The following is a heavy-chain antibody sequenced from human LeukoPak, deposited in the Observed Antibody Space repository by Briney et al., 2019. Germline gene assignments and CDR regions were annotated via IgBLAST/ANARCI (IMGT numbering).Heavy chain of an antibody. CDR1: GGSISSGDYY. J-gene: IGHJ4*02. V-gene: IGHV4-30-4*01. D-gene: IGHD4-17*01. Sequence: TSQTLSLTCTVSGGSISSGDYYWSWIRQPPGKGLERIGYLYYSGSTYYNPALTIRVTISVDTSKTQSALKLSAVTAADRAVYYCARVSGPYGDYYVDYWGQGTLVTVSS. CDR2: LYYSGST. CDR3: ARVSGPYGDYYVDY.